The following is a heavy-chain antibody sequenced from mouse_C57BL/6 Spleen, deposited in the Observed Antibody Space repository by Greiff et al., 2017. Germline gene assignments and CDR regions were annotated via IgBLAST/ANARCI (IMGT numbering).Heavy chain of an antibody. Sequence: QVQLKQPGAELVMPGASVKLSCKASGYTFTSYWMHWVKQRPGQGLEWIGEIDPSDSYTNYNQKFKGKSTLTVDKSSSTAYMQLSSLTSEDSAVYYCARRGDGRYFDYWGQGTTLTVSS. D-gene: IGHD2-3*01. CDR2: IDPSDSYT. CDR1: GYTFTSYW. CDR3: ARRGDGRYFDY. J-gene: IGHJ2*01. V-gene: IGHV1-69*01.